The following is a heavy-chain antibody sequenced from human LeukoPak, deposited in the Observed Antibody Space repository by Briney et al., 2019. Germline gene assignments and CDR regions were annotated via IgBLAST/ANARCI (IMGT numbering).Heavy chain of an antibody. J-gene: IGHJ4*02. CDR1: GFTFSSYA. CDR3: AKVKVRPTVTKDY. D-gene: IGHD4-17*01. CDR2: ISGSGGST. V-gene: IGHV3-23*01. Sequence: PGGSLRLSCAASGFTFSSYARGWVRQAPGKGLEWVSAISGSGGSTYYADSVKGRFTISRDNSKNTLYLQMNSLRAEDTAVYYCAKVKVRPTVTKDYWGQGTLVTVSS.